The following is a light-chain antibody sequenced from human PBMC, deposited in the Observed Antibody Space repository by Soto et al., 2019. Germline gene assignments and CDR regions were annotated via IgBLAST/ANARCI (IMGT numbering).Light chain of an antibody. CDR1: SSDVGGYNY. J-gene: IGLJ1*01. CDR3: SSYTSSSTLYV. CDR2: DVS. Sequence: QSALTQPASVAGSHGQSITISCTGTSSDVGGYNYVSWYQQHPGKAPKLMIYDVSNRPSGVSNRFSGSKSGNTASLTISGLLAEDDADYYCSSYTSSSTLYVFGTGTKLTVL. V-gene: IGLV2-14*01.